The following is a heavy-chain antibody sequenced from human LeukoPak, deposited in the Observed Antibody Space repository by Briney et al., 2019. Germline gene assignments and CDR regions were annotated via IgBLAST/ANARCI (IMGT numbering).Heavy chain of an antibody. D-gene: IGHD6-13*01. CDR3: ARDLIAAAGTS. J-gene: IGHJ5*02. V-gene: IGHV3-33*01. CDR1: GFTFSSYG. Sequence: GRSLRLSCAASGFTFSSYGTHWVRQAPGKGLEWVAVIWYDGSNKYYADSVKGRFTISRDNSKNTLYLQMNSLRAEDTAVYYCARDLIAAAGTSWGQGTLVTVSS. CDR2: IWYDGSNK.